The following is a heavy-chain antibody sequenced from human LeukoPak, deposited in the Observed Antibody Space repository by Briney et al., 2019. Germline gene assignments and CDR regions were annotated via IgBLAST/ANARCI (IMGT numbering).Heavy chain of an antibody. V-gene: IGHV4-30-4*01. J-gene: IGHJ5*02. D-gene: IGHD3-10*01. CDR3: ARGFGAENYYYGWFDP. Sequence: PSETLSFTCTVSGASISSGDYHWNWIRQPPGKGLEWIGFIHDSGSTYYNPSLKSRVSISRDMSKNQLSLMLSSVTAADTAVYYCARGFGAENYYYGWFDPWGQGTLVNVSP. CDR1: GASISSGDYH. CDR2: IHDSGST.